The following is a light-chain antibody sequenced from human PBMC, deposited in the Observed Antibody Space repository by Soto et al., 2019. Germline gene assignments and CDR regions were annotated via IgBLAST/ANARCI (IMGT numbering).Light chain of an antibody. Sequence: IQMTQSPSTLSPSVGDRVIITCRASESIHNWLAWYQQKPGEAPQLLIYDASTLQSGVPSRFSGSGSGTEFTXTXXXXXXXXFATYYCQQYXXXXXXXFG. CDR2: DAS. J-gene: IGKJ2*01. V-gene: IGKV1-5*01. CDR3: QQYXXXXXXX. CDR1: ESIHNW.